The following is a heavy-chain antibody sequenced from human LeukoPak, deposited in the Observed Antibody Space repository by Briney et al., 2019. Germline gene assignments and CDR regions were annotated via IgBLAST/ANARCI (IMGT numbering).Heavy chain of an antibody. Sequence: GGSLRLSCAASGFIFSSYEMNWVRQAPGKGLEWASHISRSGSTVYYADSVKGRFTISRDNAKNLLYLQMNSLRSEDTAVYYCARPTPEDHETSGSINSVYLFHYWGQGTLVTVSS. V-gene: IGHV3-48*03. CDR3: ARPTPEDHETSGSINSVYLFHY. D-gene: IGHD3-22*01. J-gene: IGHJ4*02. CDR2: ISRSGSTV. CDR1: GFIFSSYE.